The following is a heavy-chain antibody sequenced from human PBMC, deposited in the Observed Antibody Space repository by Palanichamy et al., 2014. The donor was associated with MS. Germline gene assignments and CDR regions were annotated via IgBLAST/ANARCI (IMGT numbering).Heavy chain of an antibody. J-gene: IGHJ3*02. Sequence: QVQLLQSGADVKEPGASVKVSCKASGYTFTDFYMYWVRQAPGQKPLWIGWINPNSGSTEFARQFQGRVTMTRDTSLSTAYMELHSLRSDDTAIYYCARATRVTPLFFDPKPFDIWGQGTMVTVSS. D-gene: IGHD2-21*02. CDR1: GYTFTDFY. V-gene: IGHV1-2*02. CDR3: ARATRVTPLFFDPKPFDI. CDR2: INPNSGST.